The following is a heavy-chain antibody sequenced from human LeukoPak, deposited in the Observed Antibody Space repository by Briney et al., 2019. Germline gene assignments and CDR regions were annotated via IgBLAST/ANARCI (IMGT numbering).Heavy chain of an antibody. J-gene: IGHJ4*02. CDR2: ISYDGSNK. V-gene: IGHV3-30-3*01. D-gene: IGHD4-17*01. Sequence: PGGSLRLSCAASGFTFSSYAMHWVRQAPGKGLEWVAVISYDGSNKYYADSVKGRFTISRDNSKNTLYLQMNSLSAEDTAVYYCARDRTPWDGDYLFDYWGQGTLVTVSS. CDR3: ARDRTPWDGDYLFDY. CDR1: GFTFSSYA.